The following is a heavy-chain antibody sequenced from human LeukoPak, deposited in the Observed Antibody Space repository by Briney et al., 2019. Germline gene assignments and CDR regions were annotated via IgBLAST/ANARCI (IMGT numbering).Heavy chain of an antibody. CDR1: GFTFSSYA. D-gene: IGHD1-26*01. V-gene: IGHV3-23*01. CDR3: AKRQRGYYKDYYYYYMDV. CDR2: ISGSGGST. J-gene: IGHJ6*03. Sequence: PGGSLRLSCAASGFTFSSYAMSWVRQAPGKGLEWVSAISGSGGSTYYADSVKGRFTISRDNSKNTLYLQMNSLRAEDTAVYYCAKRQRGYYKDYYYYYMDVWGKGTTVTVSS.